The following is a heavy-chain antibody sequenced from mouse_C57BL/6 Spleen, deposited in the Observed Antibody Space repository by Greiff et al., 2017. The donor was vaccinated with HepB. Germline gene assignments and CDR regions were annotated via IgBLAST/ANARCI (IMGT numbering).Heavy chain of an antibody. CDR2: ISYDGSN. V-gene: IGHV3-6*01. Sequence: DVQLQESGPGLVKPSQSLSLTCSVTGYSITSGYYWNWIRQFPGNKLEWMGYISYDGSNNYNPSLKNRISITRDTSKNQFFLKLNSVTTEDTATYYCARDSPYGPHFDYWGQGTTLTVSS. CDR3: ARDSPYGPHFDY. D-gene: IGHD1-1*02. J-gene: IGHJ2*01. CDR1: GYSITSGYY.